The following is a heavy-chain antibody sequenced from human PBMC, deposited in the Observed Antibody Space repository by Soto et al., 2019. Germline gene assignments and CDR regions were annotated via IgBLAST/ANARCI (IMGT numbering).Heavy chain of an antibody. J-gene: IGHJ6*02. CDR3: RRSSRYSTDV. V-gene: IGHV4-38-2*02. CDR2: IYSTGNT. Sequence: PSDTLSLTCTVSGHSFMRISYWGCIRQPPGKGLEWIGSIYSTGNTYYNPSLNSQVTISVDTSKNQFSLNVISVTAADTAVYYCRRSSRYSTDVWGQGTTVS. D-gene: IGHD6-13*01. CDR1: GHSFMRISY.